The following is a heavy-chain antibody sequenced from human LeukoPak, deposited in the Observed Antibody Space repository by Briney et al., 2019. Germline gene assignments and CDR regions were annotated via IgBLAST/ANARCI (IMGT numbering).Heavy chain of an antibody. D-gene: IGHD3-22*01. Sequence: ASVKVSCKVSGYTLTELSMHWVRQAPGKGLEWMGGFDPEDGETIYAQKSQGRVTMTEDTSTDTAYMELSSLGSEDTAVYYCATDLVYYDSSAPYRNFDYWGQGTLVTVSS. CDR2: FDPEDGET. J-gene: IGHJ4*02. V-gene: IGHV1-24*01. CDR3: ATDLVYYDSSAPYRNFDY. CDR1: GYTLTELS.